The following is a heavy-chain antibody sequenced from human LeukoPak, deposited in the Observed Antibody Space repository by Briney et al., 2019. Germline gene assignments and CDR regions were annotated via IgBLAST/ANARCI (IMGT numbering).Heavy chain of an antibody. V-gene: IGHV3-74*01. CDR1: GFTFSSYW. D-gene: IGHD6-13*01. J-gene: IGHJ5*02. CDR3: ARDLYSSSWYVSFWFDP. CDR2: INSDGSST. Sequence: GGSLRLSCAASGFTFSSYWMHWVRQAPGKGLVWVSRINSDGSSTSYADSMKGRFTISRDNAKNTLYLQMNSLRAEDTAVYYCARDLYSSSWYVSFWFDPWGQGTLVTVSS.